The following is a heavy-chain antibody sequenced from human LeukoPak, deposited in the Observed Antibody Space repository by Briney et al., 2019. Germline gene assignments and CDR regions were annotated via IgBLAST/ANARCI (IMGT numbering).Heavy chain of an antibody. CDR2: ISYDGSNK. D-gene: IGHD3-22*01. V-gene: IGHV3-30-3*01. Sequence: GGSLRLSCAASGFTFTSYAIHWARQAPGKGLEWAAIISYDGSNKYYADSVKGRFTISRDKSKSVLYLQMNSLRPEDTAVYYCARDDRSGPIPLGGYYYGMDVWGQGTTVTVSS. CDR1: GFTFTSYA. J-gene: IGHJ6*02. CDR3: ARDDRSGPIPLGGYYYGMDV.